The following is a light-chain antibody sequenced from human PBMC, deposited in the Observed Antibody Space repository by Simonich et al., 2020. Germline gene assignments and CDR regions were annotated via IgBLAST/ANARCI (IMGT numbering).Light chain of an antibody. Sequence: EIVLTQSPATLSLSPGERATLSCRASQSVSSYLAWYQQKPGQAPRLLIYDATNRATVIPARFSGSGSGTDFTLTISSLQPEDFATYYCQQSYSTPFTFGPGTKVDIK. V-gene: IGKV3-11*01. J-gene: IGKJ3*01. CDR2: DAT. CDR3: QQSYSTPFT. CDR1: QSVSSY.